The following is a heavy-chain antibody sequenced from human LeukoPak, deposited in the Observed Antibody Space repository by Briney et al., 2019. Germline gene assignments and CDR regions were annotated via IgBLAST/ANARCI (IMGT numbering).Heavy chain of an antibody. V-gene: IGHV1-18*01. D-gene: IGHD2-2*01. Sequence: GASVKVSRKASGYTFTSYGISWVRQAPGQGLEWMGWISAYNGNTNYAQKLQGRVTMTTDTSTRTAYMELRSLRPDDTAVYDCARHDCSSTSCYGNFDYWGQGTLVTVSS. CDR3: ARHDCSSTSCYGNFDY. J-gene: IGHJ4*02. CDR2: ISAYNGNT. CDR1: GYTFTSYG.